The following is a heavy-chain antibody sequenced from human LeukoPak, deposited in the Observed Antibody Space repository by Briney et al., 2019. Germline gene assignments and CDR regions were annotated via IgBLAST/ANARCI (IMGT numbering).Heavy chain of an antibody. V-gene: IGHV4-39*01. CDR3: ARRRAAAGTWYFDY. Sequence: PSETLSLTCTVSGGSISSSSYYWGWIRQPPGKGLEWIGSIYYSGSTYYNPSLKSRVTISVDTSKNQFSLKLSSVTAADTAVYYCARRRAAAGTWYFDYWGQGTLATVSS. D-gene: IGHD6-13*01. CDR2: IYYSGST. CDR1: GGSISSSSYY. J-gene: IGHJ4*02.